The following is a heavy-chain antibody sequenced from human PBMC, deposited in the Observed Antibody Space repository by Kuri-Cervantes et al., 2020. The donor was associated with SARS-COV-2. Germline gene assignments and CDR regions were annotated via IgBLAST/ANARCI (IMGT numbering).Heavy chain of an antibody. CDR3: ARHGRRSSSWYSSWSDP. CDR1: GYPFTEYY. CDR2: INPNSGGT. D-gene: IGHD6-13*01. V-gene: IGHV1-2*02. Sequence: ASVKVSCKASGYPFTEYYIHWVRQAPGQGLEWMGWINPNSGGTNYAQKFQGRVTMTRDTSISTAYMELSRLRSDDTAVYYCARHGRRSSSWYSSWSDPWGQGTLVTVSS. J-gene: IGHJ5*02.